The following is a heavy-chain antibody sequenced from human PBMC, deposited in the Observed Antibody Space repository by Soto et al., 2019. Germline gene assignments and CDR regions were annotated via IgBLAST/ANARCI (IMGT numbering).Heavy chain of an antibody. V-gene: IGHV2-5*02. D-gene: IGHD4-17*01. CDR3: AHMGGSTVGYGETGGWFDP. J-gene: IGHJ5*02. Sequence: QITLKESGPPLVKPTQTLTLTCTFSGFSLSTSGVGVGWIRQPPGKALEWLALIYWDDDKRYSPSLKSRLTITKDTSKNQVVLTMTNMDPVDTATYYCAHMGGSTVGYGETGGWFDPWGQGTLVTVSS. CDR2: IYWDDDK. CDR1: GFSLSTSGVG.